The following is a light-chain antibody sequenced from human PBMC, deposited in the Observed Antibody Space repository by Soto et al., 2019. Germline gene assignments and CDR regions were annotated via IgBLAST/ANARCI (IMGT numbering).Light chain of an antibody. J-gene: IGLJ3*02. CDR2: SNR. CDR3: ATWDDSLNGRV. Sequence: QSVLTQPPSVSGAPGQTVTISCTGSSSNIGAGRDVHWYQQLPGTSPKLLIYSNRQRPSGVPDRFSGSKSGTSASLAISGLQSEDEAVYFCATWDDSLNGRVFGGGTKLTVL. V-gene: IGLV1-40*01. CDR1: SSNIGAGRD.